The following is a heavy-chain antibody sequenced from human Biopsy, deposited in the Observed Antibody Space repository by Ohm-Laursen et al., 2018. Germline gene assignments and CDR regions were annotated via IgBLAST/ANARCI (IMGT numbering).Heavy chain of an antibody. CDR3: ARATNSTGWPYYYFYGMDV. CDR2: IYYSGST. J-gene: IGHJ6*02. V-gene: IGHV4-59*01. D-gene: IGHD2/OR15-2a*01. CDR1: GGSISSDY. Sequence: GTLSLTCTVSGGSISSDYWSWIRQTPGKGLEWIGYIYYSGSTNYNPSLKGRVTISVDTSKNQFSLRLNSVTAADTAVYYCARATNSTGWPYYYFYGMDVRGQGTTVTVSS.